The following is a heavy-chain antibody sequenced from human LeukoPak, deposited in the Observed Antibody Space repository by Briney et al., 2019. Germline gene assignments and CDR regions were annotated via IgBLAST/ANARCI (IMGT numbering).Heavy chain of an antibody. CDR3: AKAVGHIDY. CDR2: FSRSGGGT. Sequence: WGSLRLSCAASGFTFSSDAMSWVRQAPGKGLGLVSYFSRSGGGTFYSDSVKGRFTISRDNSKNTLYLQMNSLRADDTAVYYCAKAVGHIDYWGQGTLVTVSS. V-gene: IGHV3-23*01. CDR1: GFTFSSDA. J-gene: IGHJ4*02.